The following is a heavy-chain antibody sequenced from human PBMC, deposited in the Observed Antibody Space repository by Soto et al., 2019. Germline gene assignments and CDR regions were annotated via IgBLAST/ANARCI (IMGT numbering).Heavy chain of an antibody. D-gene: IGHD3-10*01. V-gene: IGHV3-21*01. CDR1: GFSFRSYS. Sequence: EVQLVESGGGLVKPGGSLRLSCAAYGFSFRSYSMNWVRQAPGKGLEWVSFISSSSSYINYADSVKGRFTISRDNAKNSLFLQMNSLRAEDTAVYYCARVGTYYGSGSPYYSDYWGQGTLVSVSS. J-gene: IGHJ4*02. CDR2: ISSSSSYI. CDR3: ARVGTYYGSGSPYYSDY.